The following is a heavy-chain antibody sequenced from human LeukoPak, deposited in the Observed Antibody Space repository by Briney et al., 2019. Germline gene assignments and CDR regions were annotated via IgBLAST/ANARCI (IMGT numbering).Heavy chain of an antibody. J-gene: IGHJ4*02. CDR1: GFTFSTYW. V-gene: IGHV3-74*01. Sequence: GGSLRLSCAGSGFTFSTYWMHWVRQAPGGGLVWVSGINTDGSNTSYADSVKGRFSISRDNAKNTVYLQMSSLRAEDTAVYYCAKESGYDVDLEYWGQGALVTVSS. CDR3: AKESGYDVDLEY. CDR2: INTDGSNT. D-gene: IGHD5-12*01.